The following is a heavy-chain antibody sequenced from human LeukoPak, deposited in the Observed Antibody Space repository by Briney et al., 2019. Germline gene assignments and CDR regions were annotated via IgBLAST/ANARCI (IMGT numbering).Heavy chain of an antibody. CDR2: ISFDGSNK. CDR1: GFTFSNYG. V-gene: IGHV3-30*18. CDR3: AKDIGGYDVGAFDI. D-gene: IGHD5-12*01. J-gene: IGHJ3*02. Sequence: PGGALRLSCAASGFTFSNYGMHWVRQAPGKGLEWVALISFDGSNKYYADSVKGRFTVSRDNSKNTLYLQMNSLRAEDTALYYCAKDIGGYDVGAFDIWGQGTMVTVSS.